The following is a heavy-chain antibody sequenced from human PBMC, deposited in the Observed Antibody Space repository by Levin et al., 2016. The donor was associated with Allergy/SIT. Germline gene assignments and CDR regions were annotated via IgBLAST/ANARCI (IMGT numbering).Heavy chain of an antibody. V-gene: IGHV4-38-2*01. D-gene: IGHD3-10*01. CDR1: GYSISSGYY. CDR3: ARAGYGSGSYYKGGYFDY. Sequence: SETLSLTCAVSGYSISSGYYWGWIRQPPGKGLEWIGSIYHSGSTYYNPSLKSRVTISVDTSKNQFSLKLSSVTAADTAVYYCARAGYGSGSYYKGGYFDYWGQGTLVTVSS. J-gene: IGHJ4*02. CDR2: IYHSGST.